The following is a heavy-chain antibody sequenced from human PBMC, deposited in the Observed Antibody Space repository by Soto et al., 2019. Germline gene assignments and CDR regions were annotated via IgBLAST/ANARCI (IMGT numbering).Heavy chain of an antibody. CDR1: GGSISSSSYY. J-gene: IGHJ5*02. CDR2: IYYSGST. D-gene: IGHD2-2*02. Sequence: QLQLQESGPGLVKPSETLSLTCTVSGGSISSSSYYWGWIRQPPGKGLEWIGSIYYSGSTYYNPSLKSRVTISVDTSKNQFSLKLSSVTAADTAVYYCARSGVPAAIWFDPWGQGTLVTVSS. CDR3: ARSGVPAAIWFDP. V-gene: IGHV4-39*01.